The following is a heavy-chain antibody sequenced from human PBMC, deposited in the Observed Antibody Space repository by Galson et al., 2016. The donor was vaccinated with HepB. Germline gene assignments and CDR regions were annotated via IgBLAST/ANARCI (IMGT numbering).Heavy chain of an antibody. D-gene: IGHD2-15*01. CDR3: VKVGSCSGGSCPPLEN. V-gene: IGHV5-10-1*01. J-gene: IGHJ4*02. CDR2: IDPSDSYT. Sequence: QSGAEVKKPGESLRISCQGSGYSFTSSWISWVRQMPGKGLEWMGRIDPSDSYTNYAASVKGRFTISRDESQNPLNLQMNSLKTEDTAVYYCVKVGSCSGGSCPPLENWGQGILVTVSS. CDR1: GYSFTSSW.